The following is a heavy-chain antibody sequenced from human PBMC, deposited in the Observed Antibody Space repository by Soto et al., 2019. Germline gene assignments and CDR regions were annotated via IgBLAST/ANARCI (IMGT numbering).Heavy chain of an antibody. V-gene: IGHV3-7*01. J-gene: IGHJ3*02. D-gene: IGHD3-9*01. Sequence: GGFLRLSCAASGFTFSNYWMSWVRQAPGKGLEWVANIKHDGREKYYVDSVKGRFTISRDNAKNSLYLQMNSLRAEDTAVYYCARASPDNAFDIWGQGTKVTVSS. CDR1: GFTFSNYW. CDR3: ARASPDNAFDI. CDR2: IKHDGREK.